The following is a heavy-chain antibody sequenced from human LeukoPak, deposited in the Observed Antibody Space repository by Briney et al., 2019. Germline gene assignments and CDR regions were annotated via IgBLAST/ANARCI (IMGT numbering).Heavy chain of an antibody. D-gene: IGHD3-10*01. J-gene: IGHJ6*02. V-gene: IGHV4-34*01. CDR3: ARGKYYYGSAFNYYYYGMDV. CDR2: INHSGST. CDR1: GGSFSGYY. Sequence: SETLSLTCAVYGGSFSGYYWSWIRQPPGKGLEWIGEINHSGSTNYNPSLKSRVTISADTSKNQFSLKLSSVTAADTAVYYCARGKYYYGSAFNYYYYGMDVWGQGTTVTVSS.